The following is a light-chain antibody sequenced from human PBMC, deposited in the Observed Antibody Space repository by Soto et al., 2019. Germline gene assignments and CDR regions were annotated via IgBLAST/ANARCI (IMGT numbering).Light chain of an antibody. CDR3: QQYSSYSAWT. CDR2: DAS. CDR1: QTINTW. J-gene: IGKJ1*01. V-gene: IGKV1-5*01. Sequence: IGMTQSPSTLSSSVGDGVTITCGASQTINTWLAWYQQKPGKAPNLLIYDASSLDSGVPSRFSGSGSGTEFTLTIRSLQPDDIATYYCQQYSSYSAWTFGEGTKVDI.